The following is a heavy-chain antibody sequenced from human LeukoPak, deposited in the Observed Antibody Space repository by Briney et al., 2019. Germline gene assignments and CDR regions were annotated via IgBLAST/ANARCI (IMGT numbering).Heavy chain of an antibody. CDR1: GGSISSYY. Sequence: KPSETLSLTCTVSGGSISSYYWGWIRQPPGKGLEWIGYIYYSGSTNSNPSPKSRVTISVDTSKNQFSLKLSSVTAADTAVYYCARGEQWLVHAFDIWGQGTMVTVSS. CDR2: IYYSGST. CDR3: ARGEQWLVHAFDI. D-gene: IGHD6-19*01. V-gene: IGHV4-59*01. J-gene: IGHJ3*02.